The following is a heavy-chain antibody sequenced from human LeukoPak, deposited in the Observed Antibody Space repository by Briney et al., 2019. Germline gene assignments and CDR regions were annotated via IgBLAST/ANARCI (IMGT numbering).Heavy chain of an antibody. CDR1: GGSFSGYY. V-gene: IGHV4-34*01. Sequence: SETLSLTCAVYGGSFSGYYWSWIRQPPGKGLEWIGEINHSGSTNYNPSLKSRVTISVDTSKNQFSLKLSSVTAADTAVYYCARGVLAVATLGPKRNRLDYWGQGTLVTVSS. D-gene: IGHD6-19*01. J-gene: IGHJ4*02. CDR2: INHSGST. CDR3: ARGVLAVATLGPKRNRLDY.